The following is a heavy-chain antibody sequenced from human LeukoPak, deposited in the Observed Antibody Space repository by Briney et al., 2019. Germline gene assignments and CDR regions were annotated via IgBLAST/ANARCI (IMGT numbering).Heavy chain of an antibody. CDR1: GGTNYA. CDR2: IIPIFGTA. D-gene: IGHD6-13*01. Sequence: LRASVKVSCKVSGGTNYALSWVRQAPGQGLEWMGGIIPIFGTANYAQKFQGRVTITADKSTSTAYMELSSLRSEDTAVYYCARVEQQLVQAYNWFDPWGQGTLVTVSS. J-gene: IGHJ5*02. V-gene: IGHV1-69*06. CDR3: ARVEQQLVQAYNWFDP.